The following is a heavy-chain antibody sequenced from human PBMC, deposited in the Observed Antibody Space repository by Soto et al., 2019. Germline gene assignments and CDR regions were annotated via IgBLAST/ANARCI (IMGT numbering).Heavy chain of an antibody. CDR3: ASLSGYDLDY. V-gene: IGHV4-34*01. Sequence: QVQLRQWGAGLLKPSETLSLTCAVYGGSFSGYYWSWIRQPPGKGLEWIGEINHSGSTNYNPSLKSRVTISVDTSKNQFSLKLSSVTAADTAVYYCASLSGYDLDYWGQGTLVTVSS. J-gene: IGHJ4*02. CDR1: GGSFSGYY. CDR2: INHSGST. D-gene: IGHD5-12*01.